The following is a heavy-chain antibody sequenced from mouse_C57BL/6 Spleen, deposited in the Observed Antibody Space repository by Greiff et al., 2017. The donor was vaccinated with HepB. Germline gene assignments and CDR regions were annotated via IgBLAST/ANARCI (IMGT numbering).Heavy chain of an antibody. Sequence: VQLQQPGAELVKPGASVKLSCKASGYTFTSYWMHWVKQRPGPGLEWIGMIHPNSGSTNYNEKFKSKATLTVDKSSSTAYMQLSSLTSEDSAVYYCARSFYDVYPAWFAYWGQGTLVTVSA. CDR1: GYTFTSYW. V-gene: IGHV1-64*01. CDR2: IHPNSGST. J-gene: IGHJ3*01. CDR3: ARSFYDVYPAWFAY. D-gene: IGHD2-3*01.